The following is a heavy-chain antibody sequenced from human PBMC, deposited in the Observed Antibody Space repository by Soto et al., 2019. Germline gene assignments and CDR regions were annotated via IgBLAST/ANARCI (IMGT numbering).Heavy chain of an antibody. CDR3: ARLPYYYDSSGYYARFRGVADY. Sequence: GASVKVSCKASGGTFSSYAISCVRQAPGQGLEWMGGIIPIFGTANYAQKLQGRVTMTTDTSTSTAYMELRSLRSDDTAVYYCARLPYYYDSSGYYARFRGVADYWGQGTLVTV. CDR2: IIPIFGTA. CDR1: GGTFSSYA. D-gene: IGHD3-22*01. V-gene: IGHV1-69*05. J-gene: IGHJ4*02.